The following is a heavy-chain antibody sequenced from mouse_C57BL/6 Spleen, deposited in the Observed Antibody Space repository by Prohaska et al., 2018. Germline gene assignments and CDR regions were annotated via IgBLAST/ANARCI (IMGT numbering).Heavy chain of an antibody. V-gene: IGHV1-22*01. Sequence: HGKSLEWIGYINPNNGGTSYNQKFKGKATLTVNKSSSTAYMELRSLTSEDSAVYYCARDYGSSYYFDYWGQGTTLTVSS. CDR2: INPNNGGT. CDR3: ARDYGSSYYFDY. J-gene: IGHJ2*01. D-gene: IGHD1-1*01.